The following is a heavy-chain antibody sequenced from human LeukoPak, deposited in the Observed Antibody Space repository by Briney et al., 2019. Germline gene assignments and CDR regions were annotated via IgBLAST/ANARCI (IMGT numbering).Heavy chain of an antibody. Sequence: GGSLRLSCAASGFTFSTFNMHWVRQAPRKGPQWVALISADESNEYYADSVKGRFTISRDHSKNTVYLQMNSLRTEDTAVYHCAKDLAGSYYGGGQRYYFDYWGQGTLVTVSS. D-gene: IGHD3-10*01. CDR2: ISADESNE. V-gene: IGHV3-30*18. CDR1: GFTFSTFN. J-gene: IGHJ4*02. CDR3: AKDLAGSYYGGGQRYYFDY.